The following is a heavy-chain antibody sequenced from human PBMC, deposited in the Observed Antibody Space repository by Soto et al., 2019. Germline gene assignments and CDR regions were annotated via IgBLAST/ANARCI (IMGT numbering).Heavy chain of an antibody. V-gene: IGHV3-30*18. CDR3: AKRKSRGGSVSYGDGDY. CDR1: GFTFSSYG. D-gene: IGHD4-17*01. J-gene: IGHJ4*02. CDR2: ISYDGSNK. Sequence: QVQLVESGGGVVQPGRSLRLSCAASGFTFSSYGMHWVRQAPGKGLEWVAVISYDGSNKYYADSVKGRFTISRDNSKNTLYLQMNSLRAEDTAVYYCAKRKSRGGSVSYGDGDYWGQGSLVTVSS.